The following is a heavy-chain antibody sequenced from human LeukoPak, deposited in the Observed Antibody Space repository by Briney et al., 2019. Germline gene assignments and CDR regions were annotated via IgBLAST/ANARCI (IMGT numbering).Heavy chain of an antibody. CDR1: GFTFSSYA. V-gene: IGHV4-59*08. Sequence: GSLRLSCAASGFTFSSYAMSWIRQPPGKGLEWIGYIYYSGSTNYNPSLKSRATISIDTSKNQISLKMPSVTAADTAVYCCAGSVAGTLSEHFQHWGQGTLVSVSS. CDR2: IYYSGST. D-gene: IGHD6-19*01. J-gene: IGHJ1*01. CDR3: AGSVAGTLSEHFQH.